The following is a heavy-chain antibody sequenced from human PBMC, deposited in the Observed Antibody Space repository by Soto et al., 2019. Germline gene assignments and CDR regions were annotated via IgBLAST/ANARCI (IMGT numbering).Heavy chain of an antibody. CDR3: ARAPPIIGWFDP. D-gene: IGHD3-16*02. Sequence: PGGSLRLSCAASGFTFSSYNMNWVRQAPGKGLEWVSYISSSSNTVYYADSVKGRFTISRDDAKNSLYLQMNSLRAEDTAVYYCARAPPIIGWFDPWGQGTLVTVSS. CDR2: ISSSSNTV. CDR1: GFTFSSYN. J-gene: IGHJ5*02. V-gene: IGHV3-48*01.